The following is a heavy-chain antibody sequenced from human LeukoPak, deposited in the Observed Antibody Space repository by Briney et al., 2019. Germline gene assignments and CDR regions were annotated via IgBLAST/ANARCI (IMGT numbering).Heavy chain of an antibody. CDR3: AKGWDYFEY. CDR1: GFTFSSYA. J-gene: IGHJ4*02. CDR2: ISASGGGT. V-gene: IGHV3-23*01. D-gene: IGHD1-26*01. Sequence: PGRSLRLSCAASGFTFSSYAMNWVRQAPGKGLEWVSTISASGGGTYYADSVKGRFTISRDTSKNTLYLQMNSLRAEDTAVYYCAKGWDYFEYWGQGTLVTVSS.